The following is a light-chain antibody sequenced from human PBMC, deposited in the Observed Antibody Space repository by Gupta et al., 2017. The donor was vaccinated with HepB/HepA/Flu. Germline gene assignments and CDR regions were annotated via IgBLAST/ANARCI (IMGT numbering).Light chain of an antibody. Sequence: QSALTQHASVSGSPGQSITISCTGHSSDVGGYNYVSWYQQHPGKAPKLMIYDVSNRPSGVSNRFSGSKSGNTASLTISGLQAEDEADYYCSSYTSSSTLGVFGGGTKLTVL. CDR2: DVS. CDR1: SSDVGGYNY. CDR3: SSYTSSSTLGV. J-gene: IGLJ2*01. V-gene: IGLV2-14*01.